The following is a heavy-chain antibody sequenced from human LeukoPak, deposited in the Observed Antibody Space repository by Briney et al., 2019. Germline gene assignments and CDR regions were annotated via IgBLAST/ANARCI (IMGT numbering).Heavy chain of an antibody. D-gene: IGHD6-19*01. V-gene: IGHV3-74*01. CDR1: GFTFSSYW. J-gene: IGHJ4*02. CDR2: INSDGSSR. Sequence: PGGSLRLSCAASGFTFSSYWMHWVRQAPGKGLVWVSRINSDGSSRSYADSVKGRFTISRDNAKNTLYLQMNSLRAEDTAVYYCARGQWLAPGDYWGKGTLVTVSS. CDR3: ARGQWLAPGDY.